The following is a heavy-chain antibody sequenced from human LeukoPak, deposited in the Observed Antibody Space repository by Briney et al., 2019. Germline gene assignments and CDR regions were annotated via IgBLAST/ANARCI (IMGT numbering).Heavy chain of an antibody. Sequence: ASVKVSCKASGYTFTSYDINWVRQATGQGLEWMGWMNPNSGNTGHAQKFQGRVTMTRNTSISTAYMELSSLRSEDTAVYYCARRYGSGSYQTFDPWGQGTLVTVSS. J-gene: IGHJ5*02. CDR3: ARRYGSGSYQTFDP. V-gene: IGHV1-8*01. D-gene: IGHD3-10*01. CDR1: GYTFTSYD. CDR2: MNPNSGNT.